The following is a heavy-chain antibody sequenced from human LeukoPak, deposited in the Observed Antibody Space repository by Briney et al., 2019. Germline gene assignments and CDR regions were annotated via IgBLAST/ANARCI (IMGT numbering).Heavy chain of an antibody. V-gene: IGHV1-2*02. CDR2: INPNSGGT. CDR3: ALRLGYCSGGSCYHAEYFQH. J-gene: IGHJ1*01. CDR1: GYTFTGYY. Sequence: GASVRLLCKASGYTFTGYYMHWVRQAPGQGLEWMGWINPNSGGTNYAQKFQGRVTMTRDTAISTAYMELSRLRSDDTAVYYCALRLGYCSGGSCYHAEYFQHWGQGALVTVSS. D-gene: IGHD2-15*01.